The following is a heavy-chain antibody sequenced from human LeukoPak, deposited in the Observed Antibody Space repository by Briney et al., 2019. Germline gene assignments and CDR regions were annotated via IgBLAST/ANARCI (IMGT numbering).Heavy chain of an antibody. D-gene: IGHD6-19*01. J-gene: IGHJ4*01. CDR2: STSSSSYI. CDR1: GFTLSSYS. CDR3: ARCSGGWSDY. Sequence: GGSLRLSCAASGFTLSSYSMNWVRQAPGKGLEWGASSTSSSSYIYYADAVKGRFTISRDNAKNSLYLQMNSLRAEDTTVDYCARCSGGWSDYWGQGTLVTVSS. V-gene: IGHV3-21*01.